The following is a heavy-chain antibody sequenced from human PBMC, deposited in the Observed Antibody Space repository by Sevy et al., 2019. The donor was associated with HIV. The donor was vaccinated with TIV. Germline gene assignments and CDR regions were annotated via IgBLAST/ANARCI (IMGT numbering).Heavy chain of an antibody. CDR1: GFTFNNAW. CDR3: ATAPGYYDSAPFDY. CDR2: IKSKIDGETT. J-gene: IGHJ4*02. V-gene: IGHV3-15*01. Sequence: GGSLRLPCVVSGFTFNNAWMNWVRQAPGTGLQWIGLIKSKIDGETTDYAAPLKGRFTISRDDSKNTLYLQMNSLKIEDTAVYHCATAPGYYDSAPFDYWGPGTLVTVSS. D-gene: IGHD3-22*01.